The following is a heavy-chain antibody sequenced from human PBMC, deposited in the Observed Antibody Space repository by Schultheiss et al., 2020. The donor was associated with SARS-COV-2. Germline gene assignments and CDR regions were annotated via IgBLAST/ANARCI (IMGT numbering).Heavy chain of an antibody. D-gene: IGHD5-18*01. CDR1: NYTFTDYG. J-gene: IGHJ5*02. Sequence: ALVKVSCKASNYTFTDYGVSWVRQAPGQGLEWMGWISADNGKTKYAQRLQDRVTMTTDTSTSTVYMELSSLRSEDTAVYYCARGGIQLWFGLSRFTGSALRFDPWGQGTLVTVSS. CDR3: ARGGIQLWFGLSRFTGSALRFDP. CDR2: ISADNGKT. V-gene: IGHV1-18*01.